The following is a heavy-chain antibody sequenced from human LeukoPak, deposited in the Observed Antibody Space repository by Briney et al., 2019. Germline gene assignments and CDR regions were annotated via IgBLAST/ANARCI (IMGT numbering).Heavy chain of an antibody. J-gene: IGHJ4*02. CDR3: ARDARPSYDTSGYYFPGDY. Sequence: ASVKISCKASGHTFASFYIHWVRQAPGQGLEWMAIINPSGGTTRYAQKFQGRVTMTRDTSTSTVYMELSSLRSEDTAVYYCARDARPSYDTSGYYFPGDYWGQGTLVTVSS. CDR1: GHTFASFY. V-gene: IGHV1-46*01. D-gene: IGHD3-22*01. CDR2: INPSGGTT.